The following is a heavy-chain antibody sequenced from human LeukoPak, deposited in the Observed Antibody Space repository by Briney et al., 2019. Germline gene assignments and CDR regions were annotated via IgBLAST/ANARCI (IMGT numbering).Heavy chain of an antibody. CDR1: GGSISSSSYY. Sequence: SETLSLTCTVSGGSISSSSYYWGWIRQPPGKGLEWIGSIYYSGSTYYNPSPKSRVTISVDTSKNQFSLKLSSVTAADTAVYYCARSTTRSGAFDIWGQGTMVTVSS. V-gene: IGHV4-39*01. CDR2: IYYSGST. CDR3: ARSTTRSGAFDI. J-gene: IGHJ3*02. D-gene: IGHD1-26*01.